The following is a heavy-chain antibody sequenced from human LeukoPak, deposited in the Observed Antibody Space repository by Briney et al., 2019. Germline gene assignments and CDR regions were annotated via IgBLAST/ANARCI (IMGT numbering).Heavy chain of an antibody. V-gene: IGHV4-59*01. D-gene: IGHD5-24*01. CDR3: ARVGGMTTINNDAFDI. CDR1: GGSIKPYY. Sequence: SETLSLTCTVSGGSIKPYYWNWIRQSPGKGLQWIGYIYHTGPTNYNPSLKSRVTISLDTSKNRFSLKLTSVTAADTAIYYCARVGGMTTINNDAFDIWGQGTMVTVSS. CDR2: IYHTGPT. J-gene: IGHJ3*02.